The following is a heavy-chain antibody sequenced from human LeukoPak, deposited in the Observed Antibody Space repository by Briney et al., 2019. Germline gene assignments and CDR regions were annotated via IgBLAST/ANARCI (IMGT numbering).Heavy chain of an antibody. CDR2: ISASGDSS. V-gene: IGHV3-23*01. CDR3: ARDLAATITYYYYGMDV. Sequence: GGSLRLSCAASGFTFSNYAMSWVRQAPGKGLEWVSVISASGDSSYYADSVKGRFTISRDNAKNSLYLQMNSLRAEDTAVYYCARDLAATITYYYYGMDVWGQGTTVTVSS. J-gene: IGHJ6*02. CDR1: GFTFSNYA. D-gene: IGHD5-24*01.